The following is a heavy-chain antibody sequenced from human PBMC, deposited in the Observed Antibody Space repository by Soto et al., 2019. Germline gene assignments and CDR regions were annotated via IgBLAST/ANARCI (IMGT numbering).Heavy chain of an antibody. CDR3: AHRPFTVVVPASMENWFDP. J-gene: IGHJ5*02. CDR1: GFSLSTSGVG. CDR2: IYWDDDK. D-gene: IGHD2-2*01. Sequence: QITLKESGPTLVKPTQTLTLTCTFSGFSLSTSGVGVGWIRQPPGKALEWLALIYWDDDKRYSPSLKSRLTLTKDTSKNQVVLTMTNMDPVDTATYYCAHRPFTVVVPASMENWFDPWGQGTLVTVSS. V-gene: IGHV2-5*02.